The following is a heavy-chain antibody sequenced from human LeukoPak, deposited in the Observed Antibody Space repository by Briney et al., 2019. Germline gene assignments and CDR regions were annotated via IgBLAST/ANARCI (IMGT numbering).Heavy chain of an antibody. Sequence: SETLSLTCAVYGGSFSGYYWSWIRQPPGKGLEWIGEINHSGSTNYNPSLKGRVTISVDTSKNQFSLKLSSVTAADTAVYYCARGIVGATRPGYFQHWGQGTLVTVSS. V-gene: IGHV4-34*01. CDR2: INHSGST. D-gene: IGHD1-26*01. CDR3: ARGIVGATRPGYFQH. CDR1: GGSFSGYY. J-gene: IGHJ1*01.